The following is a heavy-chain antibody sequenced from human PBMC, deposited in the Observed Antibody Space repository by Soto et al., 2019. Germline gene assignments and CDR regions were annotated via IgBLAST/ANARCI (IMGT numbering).Heavy chain of an antibody. Sequence: QVQLQESGPGLVKPSETLSLTCTVSGGSISSYYWSWIRQPPGKGLEWIGYIYYSGSTNYNPSLKSRVTISVDTSKNQFSLKLSSVTAADTAVYYCARIAAAGTCWFDPWGQGTLVTVSS. CDR1: GGSISSYY. V-gene: IGHV4-59*01. CDR2: IYYSGST. D-gene: IGHD6-13*01. J-gene: IGHJ5*02. CDR3: ARIAAAGTCWFDP.